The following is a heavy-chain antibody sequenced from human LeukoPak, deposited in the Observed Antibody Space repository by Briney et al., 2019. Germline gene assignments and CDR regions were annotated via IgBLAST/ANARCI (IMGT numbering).Heavy chain of an antibody. Sequence: ASVKVSCKASGYTFTDCYMHWVRQATGQGFEWMGWINPNDGDTNYAQKFQGRVTMTRDTSISTAHMEVSRLRSDDTAVYYCARANFLYCSSSTCLFDYWGQGTLVTVSS. CDR3: ARANFLYCSSSTCLFDY. CDR2: INPNDGDT. J-gene: IGHJ4*02. D-gene: IGHD2-2*01. CDR1: GYTFTDCY. V-gene: IGHV1-2*02.